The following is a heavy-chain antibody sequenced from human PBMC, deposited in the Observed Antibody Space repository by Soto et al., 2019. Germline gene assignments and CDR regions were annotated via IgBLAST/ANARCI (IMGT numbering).Heavy chain of an antibody. Sequence: EVQLLESGGGLVQPGGSLRLSCAASGFTFSSYAMSWVRQAPGKGLEWVSAISGSGGSTYYADSVKGRFTISRDNSKNTLYLQMNSLRAEDTAVYYCAVGGIPGTTPRLDWGQGTLVTVSS. V-gene: IGHV3-23*01. CDR1: GFTFSSYA. J-gene: IGHJ4*02. CDR3: AVGGIPGTTPRLD. D-gene: IGHD1-20*01. CDR2: ISGSGGST.